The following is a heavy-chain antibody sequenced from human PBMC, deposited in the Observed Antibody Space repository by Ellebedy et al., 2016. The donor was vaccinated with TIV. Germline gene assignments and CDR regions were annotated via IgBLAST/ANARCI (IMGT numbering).Heavy chain of an antibody. CDR1: GFTFSSYA. CDR2: FSGSGGST. CDR3: ASASRRGYSGYDPWYFDY. D-gene: IGHD5-12*01. J-gene: IGHJ4*02. V-gene: IGHV3-23*01. Sequence: PGGSLRLSCAASGFTFSSYAMSWVRQAPGKGLEWVSAFSGSGGSTYYADSVKGRFTISRDNSKNTLYLQMNSLRAEDTAVYYCASASRRGYSGYDPWYFDYWGQGTLVTVSS.